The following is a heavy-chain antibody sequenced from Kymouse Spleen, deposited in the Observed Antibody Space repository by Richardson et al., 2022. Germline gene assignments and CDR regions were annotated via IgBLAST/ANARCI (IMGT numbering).Heavy chain of an antibody. D-gene: IGHD2-2*02. CDR2: ISYDGSNK. Sequence: QVQLVESGGGVVQPGRSLRLSCAASGFTFSSYGMHWVRQAPGKGLEWVAVISYDGSNKYYADSVKGRFTISRDNSKNTLYLQMNSLRAEDTAVYYCAKCSSTSCYEGYYYYYGMDVWGQGTTVTVSS. CDR1: GFTFSSYG. V-gene: IGHV3-30*18. J-gene: IGHJ6*02. CDR3: AKCSSTSCYEGYYYYYGMDV.